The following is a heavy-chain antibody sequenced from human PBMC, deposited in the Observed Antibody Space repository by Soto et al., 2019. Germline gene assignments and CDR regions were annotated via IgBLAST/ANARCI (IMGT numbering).Heavy chain of an antibody. Sequence: EVQLLESGGGLVQPGDSLRLSCAASGFTFSSHAMSWVRQAPGHRLEWVSAVSGSAGSTYYADSEKGRFTISRDNSKNTRYQQMNSLRAEDTAIYDCAIEVGMAARDTGGDFDYWGQGTLVTVSS. CDR3: AIEVGMAARDTGGDFDY. V-gene: IGHV3-23*01. J-gene: IGHJ4*02. CDR1: GFTFSSHA. CDR2: VSGSAGST. D-gene: IGHD6-13*01.